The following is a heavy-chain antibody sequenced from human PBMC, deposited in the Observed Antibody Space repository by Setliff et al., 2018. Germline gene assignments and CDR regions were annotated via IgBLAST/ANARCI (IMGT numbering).Heavy chain of an antibody. V-gene: IGHV5-51*01. CDR1: GYSFNTYW. CDR2: VYPSDSDT. J-gene: IGHJ6*03. D-gene: IGHD3-10*01. Sequence: GESLKISCKGSGYSFNTYWIGWVRQMPGKGLEWMGIVYPSDSDTRYSPSFQGHVTISADLSIDTAYLQWSSLKASDTAMYYCARTMVRGVTKYYMDVWGKGTTVTVSS. CDR3: ARTMVRGVTKYYMDV.